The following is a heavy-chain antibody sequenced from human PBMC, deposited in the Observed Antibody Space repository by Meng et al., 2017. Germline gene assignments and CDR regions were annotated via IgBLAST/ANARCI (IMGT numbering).Heavy chain of an antibody. CDR2: IYHSGST. CDR1: GYSISSGYY. Sequence: SETLSLTYTVSGYSISSGYYWGWIRQPPGKGLEWIGSIYHSGSTYYNPSLKSRVAISVDTSKNQFSLKLSSVTAADTAVYYCARDPVSSGWYWGKVYYYGMDVWGQGTTVTVSS. V-gene: IGHV4-38-2*02. D-gene: IGHD6-19*01. CDR3: ARDPVSSGWYWGKVYYYGMDV. J-gene: IGHJ6*02.